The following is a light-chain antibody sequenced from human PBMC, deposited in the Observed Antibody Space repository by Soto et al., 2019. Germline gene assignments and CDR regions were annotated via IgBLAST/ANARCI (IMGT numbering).Light chain of an antibody. CDR3: QSYDSSRSGWV. V-gene: IGLV1-40*01. CDR2: GNS. Sequence: QSVLTQPPSVSGAPGQRVTISCTGSSSNIGAGYDVHWYQQLPGTAPKLLIYGNSNRPSGVPDRFSGSKSGTSASLAITGLQAEEEAAYYCQSYDSSRSGWVFGGGTQLTVL. J-gene: IGLJ3*02. CDR1: SSNIGAGYD.